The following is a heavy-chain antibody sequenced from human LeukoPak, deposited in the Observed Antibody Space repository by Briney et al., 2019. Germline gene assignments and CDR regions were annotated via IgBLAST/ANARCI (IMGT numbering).Heavy chain of an antibody. D-gene: IGHD3-22*01. V-gene: IGHV3-21*01. J-gene: IGHJ4*02. CDR2: ISSSSSYI. CDR3: ARERPLYYYDSSGYAGPFDY. Sequence: GGSLRLSCAASGFTFSSYSMNWVRQAPGKGLEWVSSISSSSSYIYYADSVKDRFTISRDNAKNSLYLQMNSLRAEDTAVYYCARERPLYYYDSSGYAGPFDYWGQGTLVTVSS. CDR1: GFTFSSYS.